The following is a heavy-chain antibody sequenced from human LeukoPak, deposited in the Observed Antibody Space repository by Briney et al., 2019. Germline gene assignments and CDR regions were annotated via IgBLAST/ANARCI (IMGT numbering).Heavy chain of an antibody. CDR2: IYTTGST. Sequence: PSETLSLTCALSGDSISSDNYYWSWIRQPAGKGLEWIGRIYTTGSTNYNPSLKSRVSISVDTSKNQFSLKLNSVTAADTAVYYCARERIGYCSRTSCYAGNWLDPWGQGTLVTVSS. D-gene: IGHD2-2*01. CDR3: ARERIGYCSRTSCYAGNWLDP. CDR1: GDSISSDNYY. J-gene: IGHJ5*02. V-gene: IGHV4-61*02.